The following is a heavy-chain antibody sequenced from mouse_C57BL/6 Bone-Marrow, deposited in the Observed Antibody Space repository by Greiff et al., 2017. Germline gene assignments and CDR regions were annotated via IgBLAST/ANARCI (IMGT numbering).Heavy chain of an antibody. Sequence: VQVVESGAELMKPGASVKLSCKATGYTFTGYWIEWVKQRPGHGLEWIGEILPGSGSTNYNEKFKGKATFTADKSSNTAYMQLSSLTTEDSAIYDCARTPLIYYYGSSPLDYWGQGTTLTVSS. CDR2: ILPGSGST. V-gene: IGHV1-9*01. J-gene: IGHJ2*01. D-gene: IGHD1-1*01. CDR1: GYTFTGYW. CDR3: ARTPLIYYYGSSPLDY.